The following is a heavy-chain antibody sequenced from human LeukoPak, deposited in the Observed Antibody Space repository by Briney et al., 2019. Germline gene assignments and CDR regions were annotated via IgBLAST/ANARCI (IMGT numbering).Heavy chain of an antibody. D-gene: IGHD3-10*01. V-gene: IGHV3-23*01. Sequence: GGSLRLSCAASGFTFSSYAMTWVRQAPGKGLEWVSGISPSGDITYYADSVKGRFTISRDNSKNTVYLQMNSLRAEDTAVYYCARDELWFGPDYWGQGTLVTVSS. CDR3: ARDELWFGPDY. J-gene: IGHJ4*02. CDR1: GFTFSSYA. CDR2: ISPSGDIT.